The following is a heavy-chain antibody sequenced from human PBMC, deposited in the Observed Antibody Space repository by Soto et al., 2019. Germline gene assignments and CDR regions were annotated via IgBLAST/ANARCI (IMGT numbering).Heavy chain of an antibody. D-gene: IGHD1-1*01. Sequence: QVQLVQSGAEVRKPGASVRVSCKATGYSFTRHDINWLRQAAGQGLEWMGWMNPNSGNAVYAQKFQGRVTMTRNTSMTTAYIEVTSLKSEDTAVYFCARGAYNEYSHWFAPWGQGTLVTVSS. CDR1: GYSFTRHD. CDR2: MNPNSGNA. J-gene: IGHJ5*02. V-gene: IGHV1-8*01. CDR3: ARGAYNEYSHWFAP.